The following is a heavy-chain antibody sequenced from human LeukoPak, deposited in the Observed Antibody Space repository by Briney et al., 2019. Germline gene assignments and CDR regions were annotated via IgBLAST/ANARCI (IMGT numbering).Heavy chain of an antibody. CDR2: ISYDGSNK. CDR3: ARKTVVVTFDY. V-gene: IGHV3-30-3*01. J-gene: IGHJ4*02. CDR1: GFTFSSYA. Sequence: PGGSLRPSCAASGFTFSSYAMHWVRQAPGKGLEWVAVISYDGSNKYYADSVKGRFTISRDNSKNTLYLQMNSLRAEDTAVYYCARKTVVVTFDYWGQGTLVTVSS. D-gene: IGHD3-22*01.